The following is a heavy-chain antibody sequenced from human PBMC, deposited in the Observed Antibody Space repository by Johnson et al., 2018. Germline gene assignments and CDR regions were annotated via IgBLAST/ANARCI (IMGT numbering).Heavy chain of an antibody. J-gene: IGHJ6*02. V-gene: IGHV3-13*01. CDR3: ARELGGEGYYYGMDV. CDR1: GFTFSSYD. D-gene: IGHD3-10*01. Sequence: VQLVESGGGLVQXGGSLRLSCAASGFTFSSYDMHWVRQATGKGLEWVSAIGTAGDTYYPGAVKGRFTISRENDKNSLYLQMNSLRAEETAVYYCARELGGEGYYYGMDVWGQGTTVTVSS. CDR2: IGTAGDT.